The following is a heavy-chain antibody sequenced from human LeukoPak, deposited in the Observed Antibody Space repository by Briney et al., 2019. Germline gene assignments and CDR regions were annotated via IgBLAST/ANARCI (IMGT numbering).Heavy chain of an antibody. CDR2: IIPIFGTA. J-gene: IGHJ4*02. Sequence: SVKVSCKASGGTFSSYAISWVRQAPGQGLEWMGGIIPIFGTANYAQKFQGRVTITADESTSTAYMELSSLRSEDTAVYYCARGRWSMTVADYYLDYWGEGTLVTVSS. CDR3: ARGRWSMTVADYYLDY. CDR1: GGTFSSYA. V-gene: IGHV1-69*13. D-gene: IGHD6-19*01.